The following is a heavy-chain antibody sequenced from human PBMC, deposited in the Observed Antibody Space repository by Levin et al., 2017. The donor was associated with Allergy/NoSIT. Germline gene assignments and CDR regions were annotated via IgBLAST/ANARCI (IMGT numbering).Heavy chain of an antibody. CDR2: IYSSGSA. D-gene: IGHD3-10*01. V-gene: IGHV4-61*02. J-gene: IGHJ4*02. CDR1: GGSISSGSYY. Sequence: SQTLSLTCQVSGGSISSGSYYWSWIRQTAAKGLEWIGRIYSSGSANYNPSLKSRVTISVDTSKNQFSLKLSSVTAADTAVYYCARAEVGSEHWGQGTLVTVSS. CDR3: ARAEVGSEH.